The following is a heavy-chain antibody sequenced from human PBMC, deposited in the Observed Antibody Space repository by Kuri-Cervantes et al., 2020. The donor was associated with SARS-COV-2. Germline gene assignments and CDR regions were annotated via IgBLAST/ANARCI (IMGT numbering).Heavy chain of an antibody. CDR3: ARHFRHYYDGSGYYHDDY. D-gene: IGHD3-22*01. J-gene: IGHJ4*02. V-gene: IGHV5-10-1*01. Sequence: GESLKISCKGSGYSFTSYWISWVRQMPGKGLEWMGRIDPSDSYTNYSPSFQGHVTISADKSISTAYLQWSSLKASDTAMYYRARHFRHYYDGSGYYHDDYWGQGTLVTVSS. CDR2: IDPSDSYT. CDR1: GYSFTSYW.